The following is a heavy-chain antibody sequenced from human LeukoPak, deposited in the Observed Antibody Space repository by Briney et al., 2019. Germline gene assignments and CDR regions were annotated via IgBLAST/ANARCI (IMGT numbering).Heavy chain of an antibody. CDR3: ARWLNFDP. V-gene: IGHV3-48*01. J-gene: IGHJ5*02. D-gene: IGHD5-12*01. CDR2: IRSSSSTI. Sequence: GGSLRLSCAASGFTFSSYSMNWVRQAPGKGLEWVSYIRSSSSTIYYADSVKGRFTISTDNANNSLYLQMNSLRAEDTAVYYCARWLNFDPWGQGTLVTVSS. CDR1: GFTFSSYS.